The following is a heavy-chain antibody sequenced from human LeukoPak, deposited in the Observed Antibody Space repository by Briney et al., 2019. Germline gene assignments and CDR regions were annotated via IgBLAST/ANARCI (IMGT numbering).Heavy chain of an antibody. V-gene: IGHV3-21*01. Sequence: GGSLRLSCAASGFTFSSYSMNWVRQAPGKGLEWVSSISSSSNYIYYADSVKGRFTISRDNAKNSLYLQMNSLRAEDTAVYYCARDRVWFGELSDFGYMDVWGKGTTVTISS. CDR3: ARDRVWFGELSDFGYMDV. D-gene: IGHD3-10*01. J-gene: IGHJ6*03. CDR2: ISSSSNYI. CDR1: GFTFSSYS.